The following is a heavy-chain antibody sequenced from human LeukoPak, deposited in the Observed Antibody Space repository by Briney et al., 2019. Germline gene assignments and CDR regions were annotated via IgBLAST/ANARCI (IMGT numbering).Heavy chain of an antibody. CDR3: AKDPGPMTTVVTPTDY. D-gene: IGHD4-23*01. V-gene: IGHV3-23*01. Sequence: PGGSLRLSCAVSGFIFSSYSMSWVRQAPGKGLEWVSAISGSGGSTYYADSVKGRFTVSRDNFKNTLYLQMNSLRAEDTAVYYCAKDPGPMTTVVTPTDYWGQGTLVTVSS. CDR2: ISGSGGST. J-gene: IGHJ4*02. CDR1: GFIFSSYS.